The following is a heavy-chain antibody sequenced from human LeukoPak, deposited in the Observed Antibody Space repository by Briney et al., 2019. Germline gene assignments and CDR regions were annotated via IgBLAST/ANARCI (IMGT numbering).Heavy chain of an antibody. D-gene: IGHD3-3*01. V-gene: IGHV3-21*01. Sequence: GGSLRLSCAASGFTFSSYSMNWVRQAPGKGLEWVSSISSSSSYIYYADSVKGRFTISRDNAKNSLYLQMNSLRAEDTAVYYCARDGAAYDFWSGRGAFDIWGQGTMVTVSS. CDR2: ISSSSSYI. CDR3: ARDGAAYDFWSGRGAFDI. J-gene: IGHJ3*02. CDR1: GFTFSSYS.